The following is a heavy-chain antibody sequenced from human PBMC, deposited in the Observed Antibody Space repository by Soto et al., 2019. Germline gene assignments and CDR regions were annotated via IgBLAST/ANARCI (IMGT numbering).Heavy chain of an antibody. V-gene: IGHV3-74*01. J-gene: IGHJ4*02. D-gene: IGHD5-18*01. CDR3: ARTYGYSYGPIDY. Sequence: PGESLKISCAASGFTFSNYWMHWVRQIPGKGLEWVSRINADGSSTYYADSVKGRFNVSRDNAKKTLYVQMNSLRDEDTALYYCARTYGYSYGPIDYWGQGILVTVSS. CDR2: INADGSST. CDR1: GFTFSNYW.